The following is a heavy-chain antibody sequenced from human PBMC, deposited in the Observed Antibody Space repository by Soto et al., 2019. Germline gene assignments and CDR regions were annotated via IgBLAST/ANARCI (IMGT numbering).Heavy chain of an antibody. CDR1: GFIFSNFG. D-gene: IGHD7-27*01. CDR3: ARGGTSTTYWGLFNN. CDR2: IWYDGSNG. Sequence: GGSLRLSCAASGFIFSNFGMHWVRQAPGKGLEWVAVIWYDGSNGYYADSVKGRFTISRDNAKNTVYLQMNSLSADDTAVYYCARGGTSTTYWGLFNNWGQGTLVTVSS. V-gene: IGHV3-33*01. J-gene: IGHJ4*02.